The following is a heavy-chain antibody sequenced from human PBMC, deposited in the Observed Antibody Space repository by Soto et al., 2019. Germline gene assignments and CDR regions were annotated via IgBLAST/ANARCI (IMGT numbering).Heavy chain of an antibody. CDR1: GGSFSGYY. V-gene: IGHV4-34*01. CDR3: ARVPYDYVWGSYRSKRFDY. CDR2: INHSGST. Sequence: SETLSLTCAVYGGSFSGYYWSWIRQPPGKGLEWIGEINHSGSTNYNPSLKSRVTISVDTSKNQFSLKLSSVTAADTAVYYCARVPYDYVWGSYRSKRFDYWGQGTLVTVSS. J-gene: IGHJ4*02. D-gene: IGHD3-16*02.